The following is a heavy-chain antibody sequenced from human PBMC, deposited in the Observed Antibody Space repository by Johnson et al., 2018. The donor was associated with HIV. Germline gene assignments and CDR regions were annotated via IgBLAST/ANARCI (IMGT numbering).Heavy chain of an antibody. CDR3: AREDGDSSSWAGAFDS. J-gene: IGHJ3*02. D-gene: IGHD6-13*01. CDR1: GFTVSSNY. CDR2: ISSGGST. Sequence: VQLVESGGGLIQPGGSLRLSCAASGFTVSSNYMSWVRQAPGKGLEWVSVISSGGSTYYADSVKGRFPISRDNSKNTLYRQMNSMRAEDTAVYYCAREDGDSSSWAGAFDSWGQGTMVTVSS. V-gene: IGHV3-53*01.